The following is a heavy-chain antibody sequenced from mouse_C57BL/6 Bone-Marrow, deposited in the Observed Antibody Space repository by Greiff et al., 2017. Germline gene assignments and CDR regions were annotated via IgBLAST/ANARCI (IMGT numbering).Heavy chain of an antibody. CDR3: ARSSLGWFAY. Sequence: EVMLVESGGGLVQPGGSLSLSCAASGFTFTDYYMSWVRQPPGKALEWLGFIRNKANGYTTEYSASVKGRFTISRDNSQSILYLQMNALSAEDSATYYCARSSLGWFAYWGQGTLVTVSA. D-gene: IGHD1-2*01. J-gene: IGHJ3*01. CDR2: IRNKANGYTT. V-gene: IGHV7-3*01. CDR1: GFTFTDYY.